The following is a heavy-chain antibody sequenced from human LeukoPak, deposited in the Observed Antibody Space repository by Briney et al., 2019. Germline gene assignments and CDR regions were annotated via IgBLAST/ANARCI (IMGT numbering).Heavy chain of an antibody. CDR2: IWYDGSNQ. J-gene: IGHJ4*02. CDR1: GFTFSSHG. CDR3: ARIRDSYLTSDH. V-gene: IGHV3-33*01. Sequence: PGRSLRLSCAASGFTFSSHGMHWVRQAPGKGLEWVAVIWYDGSNQNYADSVKGRFTISRDSSKNTLYLQMNSLRAEDTAVYYCARIRDSYLTSDHWGQGTLVTVSS. D-gene: IGHD5-24*01.